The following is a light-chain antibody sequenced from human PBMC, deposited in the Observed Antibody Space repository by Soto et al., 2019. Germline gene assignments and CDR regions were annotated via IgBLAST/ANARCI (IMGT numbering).Light chain of an antibody. J-gene: IGKJ2*01. CDR3: QQSDSRLYP. Sequence: LQMTQXPSSXSASXXXXVXXTCRASQTISTYLNWYQQKPGKAPRLLIYDASILLSGVPSRFSGSGSGTDFTLTIVSLQAEDFSTYYCQQSDSRLYPFGELTKVDIK. CDR2: DAS. CDR1: QTISTY. V-gene: IGKV1-39*01.